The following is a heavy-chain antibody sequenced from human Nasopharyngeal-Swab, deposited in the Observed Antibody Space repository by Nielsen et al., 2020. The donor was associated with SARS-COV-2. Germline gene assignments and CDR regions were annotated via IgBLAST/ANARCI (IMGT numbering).Heavy chain of an antibody. V-gene: IGHV3-30*03. Sequence: GESLKISCAASGFTFSSFGMHWVRQAPGKGPEWVAFIAHDASNEYYGDSVKGRFSISRDSSKNTLYLQMDSLRGEDTAVYYCGSVFEHWGRGALVTVSS. CDR1: GFTFSSFG. CDR3: GSVFEH. J-gene: IGHJ4*02. CDR2: IAHDASNE.